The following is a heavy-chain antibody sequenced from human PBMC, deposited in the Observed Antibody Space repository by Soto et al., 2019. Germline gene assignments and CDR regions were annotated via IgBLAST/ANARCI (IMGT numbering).Heavy chain of an antibody. CDR2: INHSGST. V-gene: IGHV4-34*01. CDR3: ARVRVALYYYYGMDV. J-gene: IGHJ6*02. D-gene: IGHD2-15*01. CDR1: GGSFSGYY. Sequence: SETLSLTCAVYGGSFSGYYWSWIRQPPGKGLEWIGEINHSGSTNYNPSLKSRVTISVDTSKSQFSLKLSSVTAADTAVYYCARVRVALYYYYGMDVWGQGTTVTVSS.